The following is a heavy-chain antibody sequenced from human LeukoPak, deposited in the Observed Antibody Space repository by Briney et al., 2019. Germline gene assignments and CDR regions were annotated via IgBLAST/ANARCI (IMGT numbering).Heavy chain of an antibody. V-gene: IGHV3-21*01. CDR2: ISSQSTYI. D-gene: IGHD6-19*01. CDR3: ARDPHLSGWSDY. Sequence: GGSLRLSCAASGFTFSSYWMSWVRQAPGKGLEWVSSISSQSTYIYSADSLKGRFAISRDNAKNSLYLQMNSLRAEDTAVYYCARDPHLSGWSDYWGQGTLVTVSS. CDR1: GFTFSSYW. J-gene: IGHJ4*02.